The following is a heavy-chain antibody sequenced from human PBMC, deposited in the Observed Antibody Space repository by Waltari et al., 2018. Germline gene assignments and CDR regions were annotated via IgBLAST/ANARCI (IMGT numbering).Heavy chain of an antibody. CDR1: GYTFTGYY. D-gene: IGHD3-22*01. V-gene: IGHV1-2*02. CDR3: ARPLGGDSSGYYLYYFDY. J-gene: IGHJ4*02. CDR2: IKPNSGGT. Sequence: QVQLVQSGAEVKKPGASVKVSCKASGYTFTGYYMHWVRQAPGQGLEWMGWIKPNSGGTNYAQKFQGRVTMTRDTSISTAYMELSRLRSDDTAVYYCARPLGGDSSGYYLYYFDYWGQGTLVTVSS.